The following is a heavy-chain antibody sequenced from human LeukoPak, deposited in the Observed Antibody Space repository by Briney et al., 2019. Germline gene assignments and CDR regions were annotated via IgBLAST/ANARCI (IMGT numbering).Heavy chain of an antibody. V-gene: IGHV3-9*01. CDR1: GFTFKDYG. CDR2: INWNGGGT. Sequence: GRSLRLSCAATGFTFKDYGMHWVRQPPGKGLEWVSSINWNGGGTDYADSVKGRFTISRDNAKNSLYLQLSSLRPEDTTLYYCAKHMRATNTYSFFGLDVWGQGTTVTVSS. CDR3: AKHMRATNTYSFFGLDV. J-gene: IGHJ6*02. D-gene: IGHD1-26*01.